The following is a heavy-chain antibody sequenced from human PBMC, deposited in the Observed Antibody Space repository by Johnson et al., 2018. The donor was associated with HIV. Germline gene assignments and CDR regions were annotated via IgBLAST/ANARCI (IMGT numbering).Heavy chain of an antibody. CDR1: GITSDDYA. J-gene: IGHJ3*02. CDR3: ASGSPWELTAFDI. Sequence: QVQLVESGGGVVRPGGSQRLSCAASGITSDDYAMHWVRQAPGKGLEWVAVISYDGSEKYYVDSVKGRFTISRDNAKNSLYLQMNSLRAEDTAGYYCASGSPWELTAFDIWGQGTMVTVSS. D-gene: IGHD1-26*01. V-gene: IGHV3-30*03. CDR2: ISYDGSEK.